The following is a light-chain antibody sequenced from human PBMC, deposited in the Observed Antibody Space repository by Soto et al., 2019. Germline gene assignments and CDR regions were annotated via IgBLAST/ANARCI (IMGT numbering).Light chain of an antibody. CDR1: HDVSRN. V-gene: IGKV1-33*01. Sequence: DIQMTQSPSSLSASVGDRVTIACQSSHDVSRNLNWFQQKPGEAPKLLIYDPSNLERGVPSRFSGSGSGTDFTLTISSLQPEDVATYFCQQYNSMLSFGGGTEVEMK. J-gene: IGKJ4*01. CDR2: DPS. CDR3: QQYNSMLS.